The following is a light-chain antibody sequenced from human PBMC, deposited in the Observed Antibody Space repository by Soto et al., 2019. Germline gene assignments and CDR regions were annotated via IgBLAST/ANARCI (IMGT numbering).Light chain of an antibody. CDR2: GAS. V-gene: IGKV3-20*01. CDR3: HQYGGSPPYT. Sequence: EIVLTQSPATLSLSPGERATLSCRASQSVSRSYLAWYQQKIGQAPRLLIYGASNRATGIPDRFSGSGSGTDFTLTISRLEPEDFAVYFCHQYGGSPPYTFGRGTKLDVK. CDR1: QSVSRSY. J-gene: IGKJ2*01.